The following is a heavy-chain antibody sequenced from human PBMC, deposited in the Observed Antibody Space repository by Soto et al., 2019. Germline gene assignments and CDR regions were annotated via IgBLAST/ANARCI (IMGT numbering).Heavy chain of an antibody. J-gene: IGHJ5*01. CDR1: GYTFIRYG. Sequence: GASVTVSCKASGYTFIRYGVNWVGQAPRQPLEWMGWISVYNGNTNYAQKLQARVTSTTNTSPSTASMDPRSQTSDDTGEYYRLRTQVAAIPTPFASWGKEPWSPSPQ. D-gene: IGHD2-21*02. CDR2: ISVYNGNT. V-gene: IGHV1-18*04. CDR3: LRTQVAAIPTPFAS.